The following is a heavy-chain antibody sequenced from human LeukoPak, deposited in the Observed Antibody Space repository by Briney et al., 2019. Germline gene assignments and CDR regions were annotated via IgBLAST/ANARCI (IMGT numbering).Heavy chain of an antibody. J-gene: IGHJ4*02. V-gene: IGHV3-21*01. D-gene: IGHD3-3*01. CDR3: ARESLLERSHAPDY. CDR2: ISSNRRYI. Sequence: SLSPSCAASGFTFSSYSVNSARQAARDWLEWVSSISSNRRYIYHAASVKGRSTISRDNTTNSLCLQMNSLRAEYMAVYYCARESLLERSHAPDYWGQGTLVTVSS. CDR1: GFTFSSYS.